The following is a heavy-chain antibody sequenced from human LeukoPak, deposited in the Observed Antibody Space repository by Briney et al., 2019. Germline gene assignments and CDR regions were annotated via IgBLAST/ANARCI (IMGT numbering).Heavy chain of an antibody. CDR1: GFTFSSDA. CDR2: ISGSGSSP. Sequence: GGSLRLSCEAAGFTFSSDAMNWVRQAPGKGLEWVSAISGSGSSPYYADSVKGRFTVSRDNTKNTLYLQMSSLRVEDTALYYCAKGRLWGRGGYHYYYMDVWGKGTAV. CDR3: AKGRLWGRGGYHYYYMDV. V-gene: IGHV3-23*01. D-gene: IGHD3-16*01. J-gene: IGHJ6*03.